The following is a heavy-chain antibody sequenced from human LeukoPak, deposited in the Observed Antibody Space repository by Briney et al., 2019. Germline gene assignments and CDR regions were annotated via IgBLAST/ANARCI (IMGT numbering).Heavy chain of an antibody. D-gene: IGHD6-13*01. CDR1: GFTFSSYS. Sequence: PGGSLRLSCAASGFTFSSYSMNWVRQAPGRGLEWVSYISSSSSTIYYADSVKGRFTISRDNAKNSLYLQMNSLRAEDTAVYYCAKDSSSSWFGGDSKWGQGTLVTVSS. CDR3: AKDSSSSWFGGDSK. CDR2: ISSSSSTI. V-gene: IGHV3-48*04. J-gene: IGHJ4*02.